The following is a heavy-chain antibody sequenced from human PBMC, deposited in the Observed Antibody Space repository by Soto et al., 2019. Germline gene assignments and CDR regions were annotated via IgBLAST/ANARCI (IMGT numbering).Heavy chain of an antibody. Sequence: GGSLRLSCAASGFTFDDYTMHWVRQAPGKGLEWVSLISWDGGSTYYADSVKGRFTISRDNSRNSLYLQMNSLRTEDTALYYCVSALKYGDYRLDYWGQGTLVTVSS. CDR3: VSALKYGDYRLDY. CDR1: GFTFDDYT. V-gene: IGHV3-43*01. J-gene: IGHJ4*02. CDR2: ISWDGGST. D-gene: IGHD4-17*01.